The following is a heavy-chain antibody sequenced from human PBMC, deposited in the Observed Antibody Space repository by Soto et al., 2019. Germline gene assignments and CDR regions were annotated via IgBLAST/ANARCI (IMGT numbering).Heavy chain of an antibody. CDR3: AGSGSYDPDY. D-gene: IGHD3-10*01. CDR2: IYYSGST. V-gene: IGHV4-39*01. Sequence: SETLSLTCTVSGGSISSSSYYWGWIRQPPGKGLEWIGSIYYSGSTYCNPSLKSRVTISVDTSKNQFSLKLSSVTAADTAVYYCAGSGSYDPDYWGQGTLVTVSS. J-gene: IGHJ4*02. CDR1: GGSISSSSYY.